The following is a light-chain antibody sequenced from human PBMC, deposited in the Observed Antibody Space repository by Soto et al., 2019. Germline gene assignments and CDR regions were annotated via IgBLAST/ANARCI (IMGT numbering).Light chain of an antibody. V-gene: IGKV3-15*01. CDR3: HQYNHWPPLYS. CDR1: QSVSNN. CDR2: GDS. Sequence: EVVLTQSPGTLSMSPGERATLSCRASQSVSNNLAWYQQKPGQAPRLLIYGDSTRATGVPARFSGSGSGTEFTHTITGLKSEDIAIYYCHQYNHWPPLYSFGQGTRLEI. J-gene: IGKJ2*01.